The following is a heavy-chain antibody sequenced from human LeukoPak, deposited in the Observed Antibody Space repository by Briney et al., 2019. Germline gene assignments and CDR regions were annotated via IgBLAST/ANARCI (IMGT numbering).Heavy chain of an antibody. CDR3: AKDKSSGWLFDAFDI. CDR1: GFTFDDYG. V-gene: IGHV3-20*04. Sequence: PGGSLRLSCAASGFTFDDYGMSWVRQAPGKGLEWVSGINWNGGSTGYADSVKGRFTISRDNAKNSLYLQMNSLRAEDTAVYYCAKDKSSGWLFDAFDIWGQGTMVTVSS. J-gene: IGHJ3*02. D-gene: IGHD6-19*01. CDR2: INWNGGST.